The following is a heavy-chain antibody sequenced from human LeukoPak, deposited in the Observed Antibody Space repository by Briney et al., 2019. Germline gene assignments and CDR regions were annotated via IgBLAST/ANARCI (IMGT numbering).Heavy chain of an antibody. J-gene: IGHJ4*02. Sequence: GGSLRLSCAASGFTFSSYWMSWVRQAPGKGLEWVANIKQDGSEKYYVDSVKGRFTISRDNAKNSLYLQMNSLRAEDTAVYYCARDRTYYYDSSGYYPEFDYWGQGTLVTVSS. D-gene: IGHD3-22*01. V-gene: IGHV3-7*01. CDR1: GFTFSSYW. CDR3: ARDRTYYYDSSGYYPEFDY. CDR2: IKQDGSEK.